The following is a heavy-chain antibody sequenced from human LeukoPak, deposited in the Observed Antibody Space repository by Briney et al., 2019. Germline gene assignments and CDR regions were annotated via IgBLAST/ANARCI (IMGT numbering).Heavy chain of an antibody. V-gene: IGHV5-51*01. D-gene: IGHD2-2*01. CDR3: ARDHYCDSTSCYFDY. J-gene: IGHJ4*02. CDR1: GYSFSNFW. CDR2: IFPDDSHI. Sequence: GEYLKTSCSASGYSFSNFWVGWVRQTPRKGMEYMGIIFPDDSHIRYNPSFQGQATMSVDRSTNPSYQQWSSLKAADSVMYYCARDHYCDSTSCYFDYWGQGTLVTVSS.